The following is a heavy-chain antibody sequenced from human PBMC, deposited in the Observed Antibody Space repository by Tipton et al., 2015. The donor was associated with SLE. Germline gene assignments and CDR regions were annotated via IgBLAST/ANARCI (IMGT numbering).Heavy chain of an antibody. CDR2: VHYSGNI. CDR3: ARERPDCAVTSCYGFFDS. V-gene: IGHV4-59*01. Sequence: LRLSCSVSGGSINGYFWSWIRQPPGKGLEWIGYVHYSGNIKSNPSLKSRVTISVDTSMNHFSLKLNSVTAADTAVYYCARERPDCAVTSCYGFFDSWAREPWSPSPQ. J-gene: IGHJ5*01. D-gene: IGHD2-2*01. CDR1: GGSINGYF.